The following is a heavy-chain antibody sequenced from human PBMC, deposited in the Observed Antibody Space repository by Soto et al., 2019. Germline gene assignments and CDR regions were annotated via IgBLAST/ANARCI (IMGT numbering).Heavy chain of an antibody. Sequence: QVQLVESGGGVVQPGRSLRLSCAASGFTFSSYGMHWVRQAPGKGLEWVAVIWYDGSNKYYADSVKGRFTISRDNSKNKLYLQMNSLRAEDTAVYYCARDMGYCSSTSCYYYGMDVWGQGTTVTVSS. D-gene: IGHD2-2*01. CDR3: ARDMGYCSSTSCYYYGMDV. J-gene: IGHJ6*02. CDR1: GFTFSSYG. V-gene: IGHV3-33*01. CDR2: IWYDGSNK.